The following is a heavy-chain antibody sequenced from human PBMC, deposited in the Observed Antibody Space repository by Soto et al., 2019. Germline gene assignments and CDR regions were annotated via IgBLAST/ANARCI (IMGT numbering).Heavy chain of an antibody. Sequence: GALRLSCAASGFTFSSYTMKWVRQAPGKGLEWVSSISSSSNYIYYADSVKGRFTISRDNAKNSLYLQMNSLRAEDTAVYYCARDLVGATIWGQGTLVTAPQ. CDR2: ISSSSNYI. J-gene: IGHJ4*02. V-gene: IGHV3-21*01. D-gene: IGHD1-26*01. CDR3: ARDLVGATI. CDR1: GFTFSSYT.